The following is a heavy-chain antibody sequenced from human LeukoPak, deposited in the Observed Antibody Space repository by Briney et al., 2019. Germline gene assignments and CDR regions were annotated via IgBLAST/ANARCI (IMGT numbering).Heavy chain of an antibody. CDR1: GYTFSSYT. V-gene: IGHV3-21*01. D-gene: IGHD3-22*01. CDR3: ARHVVAVGFDY. Sequence: ASVRVSCKASGYTFSSYTMNWVRQAPGKGLEWVSSITSSGSYIYYADSVMGRFTISRDNTNNSLYLQMNSLRAEDTAVYYCARHVVAVGFDYWGQGTLVTVSS. CDR2: ITSSGSYI. J-gene: IGHJ4*02.